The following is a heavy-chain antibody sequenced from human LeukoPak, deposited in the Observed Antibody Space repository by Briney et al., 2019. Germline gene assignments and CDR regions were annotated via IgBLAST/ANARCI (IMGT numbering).Heavy chain of an antibody. CDR1: GGSFNSHY. CDR3: ARVFYTSSAHWFDP. V-gene: IGHV4-59*11. Sequence: PSETLSLTCSVSGGSFNSHYWTWIRQPPGKGLEWIGYIYFSGHTSYNPSLKSRVSISIDTSKNQFSLNLSSVTAADTAVYFCARVFYTSSAHWFDPWGQGTLVTVSS. D-gene: IGHD6-6*01. J-gene: IGHJ5*02. CDR2: IYFSGHT.